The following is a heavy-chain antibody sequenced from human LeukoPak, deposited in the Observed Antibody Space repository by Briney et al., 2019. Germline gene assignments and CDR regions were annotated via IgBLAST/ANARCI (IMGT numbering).Heavy chain of an antibody. CDR1: GYTFTSYD. V-gene: IGHV1-8*01. CDR3: AKESGGGRTYYYGSGRPAPLDY. D-gene: IGHD3-10*01. J-gene: IGHJ4*02. CDR2: MNPNSGNT. Sequence: ASVKVSCKASGYTFTSYDINWVRQATGQGLEWMGWMNPNSGNTGYAQKFQGRVTMTRNTSISTAYMELSSLRAEDTAVYYCAKESGGGRTYYYGSGRPAPLDYWGQGTLVTVSS.